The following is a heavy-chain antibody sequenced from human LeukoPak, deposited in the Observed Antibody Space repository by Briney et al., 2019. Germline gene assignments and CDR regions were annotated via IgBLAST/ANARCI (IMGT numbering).Heavy chain of an antibody. CDR3: SRQALYDDAFDI. D-gene: IGHD2-2*02. CDR1: GYSITSYW. Sequence: GESLQISCKGSGYSITSYWIGWVRPMPGEGLGCVEIIYPGDSDTKYSPSFQGQVTISADKSISTAYLQWSSLKASDTAMYYCSRQALYDDAFDIWSQGTMVTVSS. J-gene: IGHJ3*02. CDR2: IYPGDSDT. V-gene: IGHV5-51*01.